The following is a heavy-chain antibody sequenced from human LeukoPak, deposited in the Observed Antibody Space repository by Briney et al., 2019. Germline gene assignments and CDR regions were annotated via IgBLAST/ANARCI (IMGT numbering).Heavy chain of an antibody. V-gene: IGHV1-18*04. CDR2: ISAYNGNT. CDR3: ATENSGYYVAYLDY. CDR1: DYTFMSYG. Sequence: EASVKVSCKASDYTFMSYGISWVRQAPGQGLEWMGWISAYNGNTNYAQRLQDRVTMTTDTSTSTAYMELRSLRSDDTAVYYCATENSGYYVAYLDYWGQGTLVTVSS. D-gene: IGHD5-12*01. J-gene: IGHJ4*02.